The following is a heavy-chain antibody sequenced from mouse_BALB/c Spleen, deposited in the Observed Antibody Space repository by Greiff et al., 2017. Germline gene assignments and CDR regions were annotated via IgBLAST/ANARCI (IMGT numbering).Heavy chain of an antibody. CDR3: ARGEYGNSYYFDY. CDR1: GFTFSSFG. CDR2: ISSGSSTI. Sequence: EVKLMESGGGLVQPGGSRKLSCAASGFTFSSFGMHWVRQAPEKGLEWVAYISSGSSTIYYADTVKGRFTISRDNPKNTLFLQMTSLRSEDTAMYYCARGEYGNSYYFDYWGQGTTLTVSS. V-gene: IGHV5-17*02. J-gene: IGHJ2*01. D-gene: IGHD2-10*02.